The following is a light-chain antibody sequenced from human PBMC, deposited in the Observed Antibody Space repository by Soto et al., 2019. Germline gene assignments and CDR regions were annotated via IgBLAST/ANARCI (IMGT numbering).Light chain of an antibody. CDR1: SSDVGGYNY. CDR3: SSYTSSSTRR. J-gene: IGLJ1*01. CDR2: DVS. V-gene: IGLV2-14*01. Sequence: QSVLTQPASVSGSPGQSITISCTGTSSDVGGYNYVSWYQQHPGKAPKLMIYDVSNRPSGVSNRFSGSKSGNTASLTISGLQAEDEADYYCSSYTSSSTRRFGTGTQGHRP.